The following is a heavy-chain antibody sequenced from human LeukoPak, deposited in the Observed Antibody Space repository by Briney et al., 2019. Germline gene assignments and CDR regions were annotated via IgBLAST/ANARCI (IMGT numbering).Heavy chain of an antibody. CDR1: GFTFNSYA. CDR2: ISGSGGST. CDR3: ATDLVVVLPAAYDN. V-gene: IGHV3-23*01. D-gene: IGHD2-2*01. J-gene: IGHJ4*02. Sequence: GGSLRLSCAASGFTFNSYAMSWVRQAPGKGLEWVSAISGSGGSTYYADSVKGRFTMSRDNSKNTLYLQMNSLRAEDTAVYYCATDLVVVLPAAYDNWGQGALVTVSS.